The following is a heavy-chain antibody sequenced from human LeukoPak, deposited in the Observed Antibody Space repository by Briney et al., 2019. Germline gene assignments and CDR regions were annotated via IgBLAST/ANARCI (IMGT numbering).Heavy chain of an antibody. V-gene: IGHV1-2*06. Sequence: GASVKVSCKASGYTSTGYYMHWVRQAPGQGLEWMGRINPNSGGTNYAQKFQGRVTMTRDTSISTAYMELSRLRSDDTAVYYCARGKYSSGWYGDCDYWGQGTLVTVSS. CDR3: ARGKYSSGWYGDCDY. J-gene: IGHJ4*02. CDR2: INPNSGGT. D-gene: IGHD6-19*01. CDR1: GYTSTGYY.